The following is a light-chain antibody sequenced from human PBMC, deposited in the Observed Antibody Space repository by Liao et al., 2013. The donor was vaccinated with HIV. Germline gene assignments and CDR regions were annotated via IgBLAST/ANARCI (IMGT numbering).Light chain of an antibody. Sequence: SYVLTQPPSVSVAPGKTARITCGGNNIGSKSVHWYQQKPGQAPVLVIYYDSDRPSGIPERFSGSNSGNTATLTISRVEAGDEADYYCQVWDTGNDHRVFGGGTKLTVL. CDR3: QVWDTGNDHRV. V-gene: IGLV3-21*04. CDR1: NIGSKS. CDR2: YDS. J-gene: IGLJ3*02.